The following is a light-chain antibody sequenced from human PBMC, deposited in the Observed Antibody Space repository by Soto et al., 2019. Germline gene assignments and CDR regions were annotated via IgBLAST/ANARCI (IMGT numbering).Light chain of an antibody. Sequence: QSVLTQPASVSGSPGQSITIFCTGTSSDVGGYNYVSWYQQHPGSAPILMIYDVSSRPSGVSNRFSGSKSGNTASLAISGLQAEDEADYYCSSYTGRFKLAVFGSGTKLTVL. V-gene: IGLV2-14*03. J-gene: IGLJ1*01. CDR1: SSDVGGYNY. CDR3: SSYTGRFKLAV. CDR2: DVS.